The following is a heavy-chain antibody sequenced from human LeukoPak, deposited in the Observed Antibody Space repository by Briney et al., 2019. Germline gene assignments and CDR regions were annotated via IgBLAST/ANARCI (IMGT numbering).Heavy chain of an antibody. Sequence: SETLSLTCAVYGGSFSGYYWSWIRQPPGKGLEWIGEINHSGSTNYNPSLKSRVTISVDTSKNQFSLKLSSVTAADTAVYYCARERSEYYYVSSGYYLPFDYWGQGTPVTVSS. CDR1: GGSFSGYY. J-gene: IGHJ4*02. D-gene: IGHD3-22*01. CDR3: ARERSEYYYVSSGYYLPFDY. V-gene: IGHV4-34*01. CDR2: INHSGST.